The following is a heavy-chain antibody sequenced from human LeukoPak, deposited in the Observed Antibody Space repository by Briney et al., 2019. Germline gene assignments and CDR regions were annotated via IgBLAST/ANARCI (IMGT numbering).Heavy chain of an antibody. CDR2: TYLRSRWYH. D-gene: IGHD3-3*01. Sequence: SQTLSLTCAISGDFVSSSNAAWNWVRQSPSRGLECLGRTYLRSRWYHDFAESVKSRISINADTSKNQFSLQLNSVTPEDTAVYYCARDGGPTGVLNFDYWGQGTLVTVSS. CDR3: ARDGGPTGVLNFDY. J-gene: IGHJ4*02. V-gene: IGHV6-1*01. CDR1: GDFVSSSNAA.